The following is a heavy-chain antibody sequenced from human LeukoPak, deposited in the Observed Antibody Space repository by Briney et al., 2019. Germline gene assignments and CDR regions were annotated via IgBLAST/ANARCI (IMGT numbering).Heavy chain of an antibody. CDR2: IYYSGST. V-gene: IGHV4-39*01. CDR1: GGSISSSSYY. J-gene: IGHJ3*02. D-gene: IGHD3-22*01. CDR3: ARVVVMDRDAFDI. Sequence: SETLSLTCTVSGGSISSSSYYWGWIRQPPGKGLEWIGSIYYSGSTYYNPSLKSRVTISVDTSKNQFSLKLSSVTAADTAVYYCARVVVMDRDAFDIWGQGTMVTVSS.